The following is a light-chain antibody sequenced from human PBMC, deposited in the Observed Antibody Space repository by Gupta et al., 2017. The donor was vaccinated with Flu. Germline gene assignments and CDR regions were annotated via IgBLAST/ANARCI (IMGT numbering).Light chain of an antibody. V-gene: IGKV1-39*01. J-gene: IGKJ5*01. CDR1: QTISSY. Sequence: DIQMTQSPSSLSASVGDRVTITCRASQTISSYLNWYHQKPGKAPKLLIYAASSLQSGVPSRFSGDGSGTDFTLTISRLQPEDFATYYCQQRDSTPYTFGQGTQLEIK. CDR3: QQRDSTPYT. CDR2: AAS.